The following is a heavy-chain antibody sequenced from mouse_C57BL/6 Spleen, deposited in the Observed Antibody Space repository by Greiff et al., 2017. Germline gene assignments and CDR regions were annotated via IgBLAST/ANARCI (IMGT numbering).Heavy chain of an antibody. Sequence: VQLVESGAELVKPGASVKMSCKASGYTFTTYPIEWMKQNHGKSLEWIGNFHPYNDDTKYNEKFKGKATLTVEKSSSTVYLELSRLTSDASAVYYCTIGLLWPLDYWGQGTTLTVSS. D-gene: IGHD3-1*01. V-gene: IGHV1-47*01. CDR3: TIGLLWPLDY. CDR2: FHPYNDDT. CDR1: GYTFTTYP. J-gene: IGHJ2*01.